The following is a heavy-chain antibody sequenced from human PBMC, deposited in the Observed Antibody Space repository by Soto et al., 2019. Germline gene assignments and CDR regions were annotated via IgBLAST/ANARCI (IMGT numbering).Heavy chain of an antibody. CDR2: ISAYNGNT. J-gene: IGHJ6*02. Sequence: GASGKVSCKASCYTFTNYGISWGRQAPGQRLERMGWISAYNGNTNYAQKLQGRVTMTTDTSTSTAYMELRSLRSDDTAVYYCARDRYYVYVWGSYRPPYYYGMDVWGQGTTVTVSS. CDR3: ARDRYYVYVWGSYRPPYYYGMDV. V-gene: IGHV1-18*01. CDR1: CYTFTNYG. D-gene: IGHD3-16*02.